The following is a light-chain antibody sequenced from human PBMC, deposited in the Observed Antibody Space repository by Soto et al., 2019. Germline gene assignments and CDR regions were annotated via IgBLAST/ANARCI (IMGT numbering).Light chain of an antibody. CDR1: RSNIGSNP. Sequence: QSVLTQPPSASGTPGQRVTISCYGSRSNIGSNPVQWYLQLPGTAPKLLIYRDNARPSGVPDRFSVSKSGTSASLAISGLQYEDEADYHCATWDDGMYGPVFGGGTKLTVL. J-gene: IGLJ3*02. CDR2: RDN. V-gene: IGLV1-44*01. CDR3: ATWDDGMYGPV.